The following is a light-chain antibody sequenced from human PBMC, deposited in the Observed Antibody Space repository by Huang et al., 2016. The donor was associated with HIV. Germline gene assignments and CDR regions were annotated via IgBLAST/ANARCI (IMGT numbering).Light chain of an antibody. CDR2: SSS. CDR3: QEYGTS. CDR1: RSVNSNY. V-gene: IGKV3-20*01. J-gene: IGKJ1*01. Sequence: EIVLTQSPGTLSLSPGERATLSCRASRSVNSNYLAWYQQKPGQAPRLLIYSSSSRAAGIPDRFRGSGSGTDFTLTIRRLEPEDFAVYYCQEYGTSFGQGTQVEIK.